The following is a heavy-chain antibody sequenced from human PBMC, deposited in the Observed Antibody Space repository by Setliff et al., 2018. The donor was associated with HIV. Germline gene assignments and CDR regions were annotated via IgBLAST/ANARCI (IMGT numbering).Heavy chain of an antibody. CDR2: IYYSGNT. J-gene: IGHJ4*02. Sequence: SETLSLTCTVSYDSINYQYWAWIRQPPGKGLEWIGSIYYSGNTNYNPSLKSRVTISIDTSKSQFSLKLTSVSAADTAMYYCARGRRRSSTPYYFDYWGQGTLVTVSS. V-gene: IGHV4-59*11. CDR3: ARGRRRSSTPYYFDY. CDR1: YDSINYQY.